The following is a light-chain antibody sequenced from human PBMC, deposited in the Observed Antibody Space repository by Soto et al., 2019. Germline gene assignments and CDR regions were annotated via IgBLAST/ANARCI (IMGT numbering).Light chain of an antibody. CDR1: QSVLFSSNNKNY. CDR3: QQYYSLPWT. CDR2: WAS. Sequence: DIVMTQSPESLAVSLGERATINCKSSQSVLFSSNNKNYLAWYQQKPGQPPNLLIYWASTRESGVPGRFSGSGSGTDFTLTISSLQAEDVAVYYCQQYYSLPWTFGKGTKGEI. J-gene: IGKJ1*01. V-gene: IGKV4-1*01.